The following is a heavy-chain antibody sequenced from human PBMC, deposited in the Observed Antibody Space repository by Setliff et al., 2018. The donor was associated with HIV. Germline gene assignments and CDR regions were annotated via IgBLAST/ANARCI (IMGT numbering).Heavy chain of an antibody. CDR1: GDTFSNSA. Sequence: SVKVSCKASGDTFSNSALTWVRQAPGQGLEWMGGSIPLFGTVTYAQRFQGRVTITTDELMTTAYMELTSLRSEDTAVYYCASGSGYCRNGVCYIGVHKNPDKYYFDYWGQGTLVTGS. V-gene: IGHV1-69*05. D-gene: IGHD2-8*01. J-gene: IGHJ4*02. CDR2: SIPLFGTV. CDR3: ASGSGYCRNGVCYIGVHKNPDKYYFDY.